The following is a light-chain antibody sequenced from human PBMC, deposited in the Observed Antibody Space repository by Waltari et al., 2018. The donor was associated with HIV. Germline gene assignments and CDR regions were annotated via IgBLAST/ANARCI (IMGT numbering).Light chain of an antibody. Sequence: QSALTQPRSVSGSPGQSVTISCTGTSSDVGAYDYVSWYQQHPGKAPKLIIYDVSQRPSGVPDRCSGSKSGDTASLTISGLQGEDEAEYYCCSYAGAYTVILGGGTKLTVL. V-gene: IGLV2-11*01. CDR1: SSDVGAYDY. CDR3: CSYAGAYTVI. CDR2: DVS. J-gene: IGLJ2*01.